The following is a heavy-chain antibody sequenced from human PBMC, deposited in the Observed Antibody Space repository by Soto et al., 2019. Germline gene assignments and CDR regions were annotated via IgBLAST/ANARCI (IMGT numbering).Heavy chain of an antibody. D-gene: IGHD3-10*01. J-gene: IGHJ4*02. CDR1: GGSISSGGYY. Sequence: QVQLQESGPGLVKPSQTLSLTCTVSGGSISSGGYYWSWIRQHPGKGLEWIGYIYYSGSTYYNPSLKSRVTISVDTSKNQFSLKLSSVTAADTAVYYCARDRGAITMVRGAYFDYWGQGTLVTVS. CDR3: ARDRGAITMVRGAYFDY. V-gene: IGHV4-31*03. CDR2: IYYSGST.